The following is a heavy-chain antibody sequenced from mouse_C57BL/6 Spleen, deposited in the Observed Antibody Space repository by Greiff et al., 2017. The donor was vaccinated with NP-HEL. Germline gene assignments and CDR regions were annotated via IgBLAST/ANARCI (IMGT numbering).Heavy chain of an antibody. J-gene: IGHJ1*03. CDR1: GYTFTSYW. Sequence: VQLKQPGAELVKPGASVKLSCKASGYTFTSYWMHWVKQRPGQGLEWIGMIHPNSGSTNYNEKFKSKATLTVDKSSSTAYMQLSSLTSEDSAVYYCASYYYGSSPRWYFDVWGTGTTVTVSS. CDR3: ASYYYGSSPRWYFDV. CDR2: IHPNSGST. V-gene: IGHV1-64*01. D-gene: IGHD1-1*01.